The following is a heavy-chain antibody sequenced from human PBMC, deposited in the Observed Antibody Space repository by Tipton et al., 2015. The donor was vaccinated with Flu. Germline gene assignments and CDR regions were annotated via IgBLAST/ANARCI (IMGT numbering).Heavy chain of an antibody. V-gene: IGHV4-38-2*01. CDR2: VSRPGST. D-gene: IGHD3-16*01. Sequence: TLSLTCAVSGDSISSDYYWGWIRQFPGKGLEWIGTVSRPGSTVYNPSLKSRVTISIDTSKNQFSLNMKSVTAAGMAVYYCAKGGRTFDYWGQGTLVTVSS. CDR1: GDSISSDYY. J-gene: IGHJ4*02. CDR3: AKGGRTFDY.